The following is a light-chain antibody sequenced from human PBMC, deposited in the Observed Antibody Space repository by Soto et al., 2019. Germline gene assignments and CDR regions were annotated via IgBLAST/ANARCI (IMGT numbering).Light chain of an antibody. V-gene: IGLV2-11*01. Sequence: QSALTQPRSVSGSPGQSVTISCTGTSSDVGCYNYVSWYQQHPGKAPKLMIYDVSKRPSGVPDRFSGSKSGNTASLTISGLQAEDEADYYCCSYAGSYTFQFGGGTKVTVL. CDR2: DVS. J-gene: IGLJ3*02. CDR1: SSDVGCYNY. CDR3: CSYAGSYTFQ.